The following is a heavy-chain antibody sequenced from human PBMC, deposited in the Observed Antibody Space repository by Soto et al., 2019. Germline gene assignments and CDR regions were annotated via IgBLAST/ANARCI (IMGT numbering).Heavy chain of an antibody. J-gene: IGHJ6*02. CDR1: GGSISSYY. D-gene: IGHD3-22*01. Sequence: PSETLSLTCTVSGGSISSYYWSWIRQPPGRGLKWIGYIYYSGSTNYNPSLKSRVTISVDTSKNQFSLKLSSVTAADTAVYYCARDPTYYFDSSGYWIDYYYGMDVWGQGTTVTVSS. CDR2: IYYSGST. V-gene: IGHV4-59*01. CDR3: ARDPTYYFDSSGYWIDYYYGMDV.